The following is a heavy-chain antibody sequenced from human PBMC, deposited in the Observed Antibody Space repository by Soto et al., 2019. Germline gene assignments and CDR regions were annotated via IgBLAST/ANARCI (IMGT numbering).Heavy chain of an antibody. D-gene: IGHD2-2*01. V-gene: IGHV1-18*01. J-gene: IGHJ6*02. CDR1: GYTFTSYG. CDR3: ARYQLLRPYFYYGMDV. CDR2: ISAYNGNT. Sequence: ASVKVSCKASGYTFTSYGISWVRQAPGQGLEWMGWISAYNGNTNYAQKLQGRVTMTTDTSTSTAYMELRSLRSDDTAVYYCARYQLLRPYFYYGMDVRGQGTTVTVSS.